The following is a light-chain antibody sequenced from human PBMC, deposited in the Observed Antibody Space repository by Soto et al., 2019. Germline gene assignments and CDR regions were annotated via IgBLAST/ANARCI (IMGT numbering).Light chain of an antibody. J-gene: IGLJ1*01. Sequence: QSVLTQPPSVSGSPGQSVTISCTGTSTDFVSYNRVSWYQQPPGTAPKLIIYEASNRPSGVPDRFSGSKSGNTASLTISGLQAADEADYYCSLYTSENTYVFGNGPKVTV. V-gene: IGLV2-18*01. CDR3: SLYTSENTYV. CDR1: STDFVSYNR. CDR2: EAS.